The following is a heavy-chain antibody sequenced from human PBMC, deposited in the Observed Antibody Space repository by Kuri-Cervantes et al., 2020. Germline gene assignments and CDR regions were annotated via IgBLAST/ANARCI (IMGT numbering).Heavy chain of an antibody. J-gene: IGHJ4*02. V-gene: IGHV3-13*01. CDR2: IGTAGDT. CDR3: ARVRAVAGVTAWAYYFDY. D-gene: IGHD6-19*01. Sequence: GESLKISCAASGFTFSSYDMYWVRQVTGKGLEWVSAIGTAGDTYYLDSVKGRFTISRENAKNSLYLQMNSLRAGDTAVYYCARVRAVAGVTAWAYYFDYWGQGTLVTVSS. CDR1: GFTFSSYD.